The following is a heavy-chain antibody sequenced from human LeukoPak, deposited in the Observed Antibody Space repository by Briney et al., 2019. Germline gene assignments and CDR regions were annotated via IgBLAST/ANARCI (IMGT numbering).Heavy chain of an antibody. J-gene: IGHJ4*02. Sequence: SETLSLTCTVSGGSISSYYWSWIRQPPGKGLEWIGYIYYSGSTNYNPSLKSRVTISVDTSKNQFSLKLSSVTAADTAVYYCARVSYRDYHFDYWGQGTLVTVSS. CDR1: GGSISSYY. D-gene: IGHD3-16*02. V-gene: IGHV4-59*08. CDR3: ARVSYRDYHFDY. CDR2: IYYSGST.